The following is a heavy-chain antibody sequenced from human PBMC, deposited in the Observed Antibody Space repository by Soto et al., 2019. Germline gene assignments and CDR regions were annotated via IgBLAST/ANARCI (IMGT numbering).Heavy chain of an antibody. CDR2: INHSGST. CDR3: ASGIPYTITMVRGVKGYYYGMDV. D-gene: IGHD3-10*01. V-gene: IGHV4-34*01. Sequence: SETLSLTCAVYGGSFSGYYWTWIRQPPGTGLEWIGGINHSGSTNYNPSLKSRVTISVDTSKNQFSLKLSSVTAADTAVYYCASGIPYTITMVRGVKGYYYGMDVWGQGTTVTVSS. J-gene: IGHJ6*02. CDR1: GGSFSGYY.